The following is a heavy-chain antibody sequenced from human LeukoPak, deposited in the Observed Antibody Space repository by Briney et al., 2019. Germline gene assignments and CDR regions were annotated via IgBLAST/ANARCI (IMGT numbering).Heavy chain of an antibody. CDR1: GFTFSSYA. CDR3: ARGGGIAVAGTKSLIDY. Sequence: GGSLRLSCVASGFTFSSYAMSWVRQAPGKGLEWVSAISGSGGSTYYADSVKGRFTISRDNSKSTLYLQMNSLRAEDTAVYYCARGGGIAVAGTKSLIDYWGQGTLVTVSS. CDR2: ISGSGGST. D-gene: IGHD6-19*01. V-gene: IGHV3-23*01. J-gene: IGHJ4*02.